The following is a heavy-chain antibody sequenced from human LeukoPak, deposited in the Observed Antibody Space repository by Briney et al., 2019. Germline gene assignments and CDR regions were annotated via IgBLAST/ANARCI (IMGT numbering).Heavy chain of an antibody. J-gene: IGHJ4*02. Sequence: SVKVSCKASGGTFSSYAISWVRQAPGQGLEWMGGIIPIFGTANYAQKFQGRVTITADESTSTAYMELSSLRSEDTAVYYCARELMSGYDYVGPFDYWGQGTLVTVSS. D-gene: IGHD5-12*01. V-gene: IGHV1-69*13. CDR2: IIPIFGTA. CDR3: ARELMSGYDYVGPFDY. CDR1: GGTFSSYA.